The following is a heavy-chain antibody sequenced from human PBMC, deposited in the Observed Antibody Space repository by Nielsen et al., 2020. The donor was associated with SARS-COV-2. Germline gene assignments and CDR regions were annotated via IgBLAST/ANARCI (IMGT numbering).Heavy chain of an antibody. CDR2: ISSSSSTI. CDR1: GFTFSSYS. D-gene: IGHD3-10*01. CDR3: ARMYRSGSYSLAYYYYGMDV. J-gene: IGHJ6*02. V-gene: IGHV3-48*02. Sequence: GESLKISCAASGFTFSSYSMNWVRQAPGRGLEWVSYISSSSSTIYYADSVKGRFTISRDNAKNSLYLQMNSLRDEDTAVYHCARMYRSGSYSLAYYYYGMDVWGQGTTVTVSS.